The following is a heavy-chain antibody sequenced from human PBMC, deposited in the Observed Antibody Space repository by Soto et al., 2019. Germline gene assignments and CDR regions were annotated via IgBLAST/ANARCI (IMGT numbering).Heavy chain of an antibody. Sequence: GGSLRLSCAASGFTVSSYGMHWVRQAPGKGLEWVAVISYDGSNKYYADSVKGRFTISRDNSKNTLYLQMNSLRAEDTAVYYCAKDPEQQLANFNWFDPWGQGTLVTVSS. V-gene: IGHV3-30*18. CDR3: AKDPEQQLANFNWFDP. J-gene: IGHJ5*02. CDR1: GFTVSSYG. D-gene: IGHD6-13*01. CDR2: ISYDGSNK.